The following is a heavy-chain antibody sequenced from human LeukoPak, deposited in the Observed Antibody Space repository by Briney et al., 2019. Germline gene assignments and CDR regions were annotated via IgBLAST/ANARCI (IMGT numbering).Heavy chain of an antibody. Sequence: GASVKVSCKASGYTFTSYGISWVRQAPGQGLEWMGWISAYNGNTNYAQKLQGRVTMTTDTSTSTAYMELRSLRSDDTAVYYCARGLSGYDSDYYYYMDVWGKGTTVTVSS. V-gene: IGHV1-18*01. D-gene: IGHD5-12*01. J-gene: IGHJ6*03. CDR3: ARGLSGYDSDYYYYMDV. CDR2: ISAYNGNT. CDR1: GYTFTSYG.